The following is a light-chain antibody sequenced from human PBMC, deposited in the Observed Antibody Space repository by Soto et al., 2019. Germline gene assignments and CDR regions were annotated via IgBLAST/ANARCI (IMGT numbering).Light chain of an antibody. CDR1: SSDVGGYNY. CDR2: DVS. J-gene: IGLJ1*01. Sequence: QSALTQPRSVSGSPGQSVTISCIGTSSDVGGYNYVSWYQQHPGKAPKLMIYDVSKRPSGVPDRFSGSKSGNTASLTISGLQAEDEADYYCCSYAGIYTYVFGTGTKVTVL. CDR3: CSYAGIYTYV. V-gene: IGLV2-11*01.